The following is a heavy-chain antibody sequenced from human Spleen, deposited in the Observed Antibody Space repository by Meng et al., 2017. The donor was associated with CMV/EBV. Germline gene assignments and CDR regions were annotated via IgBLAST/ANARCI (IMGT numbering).Heavy chain of an antibody. CDR2: IYYSGST. CDR3: ARGVVSGYSYGQLDY. Sequence: SETLSLTCTVSGGSISSSSYYWGWIRQPPGKGLEWIGSIYYSGSTYYNPSLKSRVTISVDTSKNQFSLKLSSVTAADTAVYYCARGVVSGYSYGQLDYWGQGTLVTVSS. V-gene: IGHV4-39*07. D-gene: IGHD5-18*01. CDR1: GGSISSSSYY. J-gene: IGHJ4*02.